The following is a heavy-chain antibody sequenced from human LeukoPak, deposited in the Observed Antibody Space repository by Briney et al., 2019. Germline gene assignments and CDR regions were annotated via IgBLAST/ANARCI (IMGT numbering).Heavy chain of an antibody. CDR1: GGSMSSSSYY. CDR3: ARHVVGSSGYYYRFDF. V-gene: IGHV4-39*01. CDR2: IYYSGSS. J-gene: IGHJ4*02. D-gene: IGHD3-22*01. Sequence: PSETLSLTCTVSGGSMSSSSYYWGWIRQPPGKGLEWIGSIYYSGSSYYNPSLKSRVTISVDTSKNQFSLKLSSVTAADTAVYYCARHVVGSSGYYYRFDFWGQGTLVTVSS.